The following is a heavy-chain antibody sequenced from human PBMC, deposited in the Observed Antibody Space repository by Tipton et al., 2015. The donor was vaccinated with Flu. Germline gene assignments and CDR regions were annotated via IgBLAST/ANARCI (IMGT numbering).Heavy chain of an antibody. D-gene: IGHD3-10*01. J-gene: IGHJ4*02. CDR1: GDSIGSNYY. Sequence: TLSLTCSLSGDSIGSNYYWGWIRQPPGKGLEWIGNIFRTGSTYHNPSLKSRVTTSVDTSKNQFSLKLSSVTAAGTAVYYCARHGREFFYGSGTDYWGQGTLVTVSS. CDR3: ARHGREFFYGSGTDY. CDR2: IFRTGST. V-gene: IGHV4-38-2*01.